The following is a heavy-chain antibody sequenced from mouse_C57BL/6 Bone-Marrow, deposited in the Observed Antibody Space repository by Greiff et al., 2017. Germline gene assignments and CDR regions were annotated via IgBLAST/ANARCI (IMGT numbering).Heavy chain of an antibody. CDR3: ARGGYYYGSSPFAY. J-gene: IGHJ3*01. CDR1: GYAFTNYL. Sequence: QVQLQQSGAELVRPGTSVKVSCKASGYAFTNYLIEWVKQRPGQGLEWIGVINPGSGGTNYNEKFKGKATLTADKSSSTAYMQLSSLTSEDSAVYCCARGGYYYGSSPFAYWGQGTLVTVSA. V-gene: IGHV1-54*01. CDR2: INPGSGGT. D-gene: IGHD1-1*01.